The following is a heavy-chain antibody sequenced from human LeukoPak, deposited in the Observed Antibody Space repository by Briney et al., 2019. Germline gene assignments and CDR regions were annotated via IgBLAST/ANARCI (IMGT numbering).Heavy chain of an antibody. CDR1: GFTFSSYS. CDR2: ISYDGSNK. Sequence: GGSLRLSCAASGFTFSSYSMNWVRQAPGKGLEWVAVISYDGSNKYYADSVKGRFTISRDNSKNTLYLQMNSLRAEDTAVYYCARAEGSYYDFDYWGQGTLVTVSS. J-gene: IGHJ4*02. CDR3: ARAEGSYYDFDY. V-gene: IGHV3-30*03. D-gene: IGHD1-26*01.